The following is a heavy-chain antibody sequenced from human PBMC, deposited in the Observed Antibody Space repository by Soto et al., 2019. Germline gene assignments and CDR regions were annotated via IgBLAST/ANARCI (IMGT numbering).Heavy chain of an antibody. Sequence: SETLSLTCAVYGGSFSGYYWSRIRQPPGKGLEWIGEINHSGGTNYNPSLKSRVTISVDTSKNQFSLKLSSVTAADTAVYYCARGRRYYYDSSGYYSDYWGQGTLVTVSS. CDR1: GGSFSGYY. CDR2: INHSGGT. J-gene: IGHJ4*02. D-gene: IGHD3-22*01. CDR3: ARGRRYYYDSSGYYSDY. V-gene: IGHV4-34*01.